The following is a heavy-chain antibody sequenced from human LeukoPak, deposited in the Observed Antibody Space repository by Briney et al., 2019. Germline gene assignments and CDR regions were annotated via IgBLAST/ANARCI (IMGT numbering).Heavy chain of an antibody. CDR3: AREITNTPDAFDT. D-gene: IGHD2-8*01. V-gene: IGHV3-48*03. J-gene: IGHJ3*02. CDR2: ISGGAGVI. Sequence: GGSLRLSCAASGFTFSSYEMSWVRLAPGKGLEWVSYISGGAGVIKCADSVKGRFTVSRDNAKNSLYLQLNSLRAEDTAIYYCAREITNTPDAFDTWGAGTIVTASS. CDR1: GFTFSSYE.